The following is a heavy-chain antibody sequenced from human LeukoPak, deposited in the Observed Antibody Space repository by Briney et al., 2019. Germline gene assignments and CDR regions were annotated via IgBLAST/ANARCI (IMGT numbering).Heavy chain of an antibody. V-gene: IGHV1-3*01. CDR1: GYTFTAYY. CDR3: ARGAPNSYGSGSYTPAWFDP. J-gene: IGHJ5*02. D-gene: IGHD3-10*01. CDR2: INAGNGNT. Sequence: ASVKVSCKASGYTFTAYYMHWVRQAPGQRLEWMGWINAGNGNTKYSQKFQGRVTITRDTSASTAYMELSSLRSEDTAVYYCARGAPNSYGSGSYTPAWFDPWGQGTLVTVSS.